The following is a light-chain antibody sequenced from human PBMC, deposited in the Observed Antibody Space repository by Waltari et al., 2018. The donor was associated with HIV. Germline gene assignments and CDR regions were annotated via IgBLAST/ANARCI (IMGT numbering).Light chain of an antibody. J-gene: IGKJ3*01. Sequence: DIQMTQSPSPLSASVGDSVSITCRASQTVTNTVNWYQQKPGKAPQCLIYDASTLQSGVPSRFRGGGSGTDFTLTITSLQPDDFATYFCQQSYSSPLTFGPGTKVDIK. V-gene: IGKV1-39*01. CDR1: QTVTNT. CDR2: DAS. CDR3: QQSYSSPLT.